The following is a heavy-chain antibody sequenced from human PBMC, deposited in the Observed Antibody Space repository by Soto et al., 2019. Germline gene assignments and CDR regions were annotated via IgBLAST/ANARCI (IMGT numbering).Heavy chain of an antibody. CDR3: ARAASYSSYDSRYYYYGMDV. CDR2: ISGYGGGT. CDR1: GFTFSSYA. Sequence: PGGSLRLSCVASGFTFSSYAMSWVRQAPGKGLEWVSAISGYGGGTYYADSVKGRFTISRDNSKNTLYLQMNSLRAEDTAVFYCARAASYSSYDSRYYYYGMDVWGQGTTVTVSS. D-gene: IGHD4-4*01. V-gene: IGHV3-23*01. J-gene: IGHJ6*02.